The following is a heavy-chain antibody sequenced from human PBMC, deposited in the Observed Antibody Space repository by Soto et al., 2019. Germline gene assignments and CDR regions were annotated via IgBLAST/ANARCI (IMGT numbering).Heavy chain of an antibody. CDR3: ARATYFYDTTGSFEEGWFDP. CDR2: IYHSGNI. CDR1: VYSINSDYY. D-gene: IGHD3-22*01. V-gene: IGHV4-38-2*01. J-gene: IGHJ5*02. Sequence: SETLSLTCGVSVYSINSDYYWGWIRQPPGKGLEWIGSIYHSGNIYYNPSLKRRVTISLDTAKNQFSLKLSSVTAADTAVYYCARATYFYDTTGSFEEGWFDPWSQGTLVTVS.